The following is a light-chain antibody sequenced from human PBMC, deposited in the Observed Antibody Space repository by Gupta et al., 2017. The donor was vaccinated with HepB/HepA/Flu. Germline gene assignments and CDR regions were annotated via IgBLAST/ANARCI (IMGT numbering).Light chain of an antibody. Sequence: QYVLTQPPSVSAAPGQKVTISCSGSSSNIGNNYVPWYQQLPGTAPKVHISENNKRPSGIPDRFSASKAGTSATPGITGLQTADEADYYCGTWDSSLSVVVFGGGTKLTVL. J-gene: IGLJ2*01. CDR3: GTWDSSLSVVV. CDR2: ENN. CDR1: SSNIGNNY. V-gene: IGLV1-51*02.